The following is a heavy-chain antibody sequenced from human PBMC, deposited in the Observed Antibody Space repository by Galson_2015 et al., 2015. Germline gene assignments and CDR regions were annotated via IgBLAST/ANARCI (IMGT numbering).Heavy chain of an antibody. CDR1: GFTFSSYE. V-gene: IGHV3-48*03. J-gene: IGHJ4*02. CDR2: ISSSGSTI. Sequence: SLRLSCAASGFTFSSYEMNWVRQAPGKGLEWVSYISSSGSTIYYADSVKGRFTISRDNAKNSLYLQMNSLRAEDTAVYYCALDLRFLEWFGFDYWGQGTLVTVSS. CDR3: ALDLRFLEWFGFDY. D-gene: IGHD3-3*01.